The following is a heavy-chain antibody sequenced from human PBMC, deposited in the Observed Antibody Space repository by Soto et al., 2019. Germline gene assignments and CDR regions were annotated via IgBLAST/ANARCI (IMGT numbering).Heavy chain of an antibody. CDR1: GYSIDTSSYC. J-gene: IGHJ4*02. CDR3: ARQGEHSSSYFFDS. V-gene: IGHV4-39*01. D-gene: IGHD6-6*01. CDR2: VCYRGTT. Sequence: SDTLSVTCTFSGYSIDTSSYCWGWKRQPPGKGLEWIGSVCYRGTTYYNPSLKSRLTISVDTSKRQFSLKLSSVTAADTAVFYCARQGEHSSSYFFDSWGQGTLVTVSS.